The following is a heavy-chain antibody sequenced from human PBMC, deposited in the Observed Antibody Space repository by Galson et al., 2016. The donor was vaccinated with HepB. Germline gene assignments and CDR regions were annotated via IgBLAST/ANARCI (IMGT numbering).Heavy chain of an antibody. CDR1: GFPFGDAW. CDR3: GRGSSGDVYNFGAY. D-gene: IGHD5-24*01. V-gene: IGHV3-23*01. J-gene: IGHJ4*02. CDR2: ISVSGDHV. Sequence: SLRLSCAASGFPFGDAWMTWARQAPGKGLEWVSGISVSGDHVYYADSVKGRLTIYRENSKNTVYLQMNSLRAEDTAVYYCGRGSSGDVYNFGAYWGQGTRVTVSS.